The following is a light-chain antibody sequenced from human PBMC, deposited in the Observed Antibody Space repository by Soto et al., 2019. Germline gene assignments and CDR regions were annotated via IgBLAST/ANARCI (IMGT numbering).Light chain of an antibody. V-gene: IGLV1-40*01. Sequence: QSALTQPPSVSVAPGQRVTISCTGSNSNIGAGYDVHWYQQLPGTAPKLLIYGNNNRPSGVPDRFSGSKSGTSASLAITGLQAEDEADYYCQSYDSSLSGYVFGTGTKVTVL. J-gene: IGLJ1*01. CDR2: GNN. CDR1: NSNIGAGYD. CDR3: QSYDSSLSGYV.